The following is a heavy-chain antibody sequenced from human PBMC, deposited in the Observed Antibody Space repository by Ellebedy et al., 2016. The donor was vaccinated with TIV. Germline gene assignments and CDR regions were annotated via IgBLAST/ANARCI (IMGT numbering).Heavy chain of an antibody. CDR2: ISKSGDTT. V-gene: IGHV3-48*03. CDR1: GFTFSIYE. CDR3: AKDHYTGGYDY. Sequence: GESLKISCTASGFTFSIYEMNWLRQAPGKGLEWVSYISKSGDTTYYADSVKGRSTISRDNSQNTLYLQMNSLRGEDTAVYYCAKDHYTGGYDYWGQGTLVTVSS. D-gene: IGHD1-26*01. J-gene: IGHJ4*02.